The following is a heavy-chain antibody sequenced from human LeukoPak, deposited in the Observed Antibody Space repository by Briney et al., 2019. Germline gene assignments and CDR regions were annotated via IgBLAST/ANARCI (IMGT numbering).Heavy chain of an antibody. V-gene: IGHV4-34*01. J-gene: IGHJ4*02. D-gene: IGHD3-9*01. CDR3: ATYYDILSGYTFDY. Sequence: SETLSLTCAVYGVSFSDYYWSWIRQPPGKGLEWSGEINHCGSTNYNPSLKSRVTISVDTSKNQFSLKLSSVTAADTAVYYCATYYDILSGYTFDYWGQGTLVAVSS. CDR2: INHCGST. CDR1: GVSFSDYY.